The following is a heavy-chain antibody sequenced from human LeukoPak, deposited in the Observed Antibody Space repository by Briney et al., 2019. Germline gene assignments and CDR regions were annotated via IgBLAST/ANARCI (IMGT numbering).Heavy chain of an antibody. D-gene: IGHD3-9*01. Sequence: GGSLRLSCAASGFRFSDYYMNWIRQAPGKGLEWISYISNSAGTTFYADSVKGRFTISRDSAKNSLFLHMSSLQAEDTAVYYCATTHGNFDWLMYYWGQGTLVTVSS. V-gene: IGHV3-11*04. CDR3: ATTHGNFDWLMYY. J-gene: IGHJ4*02. CDR2: ISNSAGTT. CDR1: GFRFSDYY.